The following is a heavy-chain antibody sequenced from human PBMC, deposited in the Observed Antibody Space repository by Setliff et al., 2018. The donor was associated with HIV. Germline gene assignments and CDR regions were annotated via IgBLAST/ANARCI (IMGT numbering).Heavy chain of an antibody. D-gene: IGHD5-12*01. CDR3: ARGIYRPWGGYSAFATDAFET. Sequence: PSETLSLTCTVSSGPISNGGFHWSWIRHHPGKGLEWIGYIYYSGGTYYSPSLKSRVSMSIDTFKNQFSLNLTSVTAADTAVYYCARGIYRPWGGYSAFATDAFETWGQGTLVTVSS. CDR2: IYYSGGT. CDR1: SGPISNGGFH. V-gene: IGHV4-31*03. J-gene: IGHJ3*02.